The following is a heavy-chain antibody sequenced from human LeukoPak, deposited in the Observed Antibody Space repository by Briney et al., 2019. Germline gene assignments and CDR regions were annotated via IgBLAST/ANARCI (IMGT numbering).Heavy chain of an antibody. J-gene: IGHJ4*02. V-gene: IGHV3-53*01. Sequence: PGGSLRLSCVASGFTVGSDYMSWVRQAPGKGLEWVSVIYSGGTTFYADFMKGRFTISRDNSKNTLYLQMHSLRAEDTAVYYCARSGTITAAGLFDSWGQGTLVTVSS. D-gene: IGHD6-13*01. CDR2: IYSGGTT. CDR1: GFTVGSDY. CDR3: ARSGTITAAGLFDS.